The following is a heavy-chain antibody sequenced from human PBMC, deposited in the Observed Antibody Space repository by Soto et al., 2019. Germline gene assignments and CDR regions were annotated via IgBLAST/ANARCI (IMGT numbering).Heavy chain of an antibody. J-gene: IGHJ4*02. CDR2: INPKSGGT. Sequence: QVQLVQSGAEVKKPGPSVRVSCKASGYTFTDCYVHWVRQAPGQGLEWMGWINPKSGGTNIAQRFKGRVNMTRDMSISTAYMELNSLNSDDTAVAYCVRDGLVSSAKCYFDYWGQGTLVTVSS. D-gene: IGHD6-13*01. CDR1: GYTFTDCY. CDR3: VRDGLVSSAKCYFDY. V-gene: IGHV1-2*02.